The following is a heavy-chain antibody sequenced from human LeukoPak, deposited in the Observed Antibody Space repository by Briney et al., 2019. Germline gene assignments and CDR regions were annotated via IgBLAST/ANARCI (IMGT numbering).Heavy chain of an antibody. Sequence: SVKVSCKVSGGTFSSYAIRWVRQAPGQELEWMGGIIPIFGTANYAQKFQGRVTITADKSTSTAYMELSSLRSEDTVVYYCARAPNSSSAYWGQRTLVTVSS. D-gene: IGHD6-13*01. J-gene: IGHJ4*02. CDR3: ARAPNSSSAY. CDR2: IIPIFGTA. V-gene: IGHV1-69*06. CDR1: GGTFSSYA.